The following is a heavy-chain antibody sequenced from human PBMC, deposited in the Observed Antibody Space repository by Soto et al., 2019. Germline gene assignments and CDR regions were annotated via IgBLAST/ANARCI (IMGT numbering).Heavy chain of an antibody. Sequence: QVQLVQSGGEVKKPGASVTVSCKASGYTFINYHITWVRQAPGQGLEWMAWINTYNGMTDYAQKSQXXGTMTRDTSTSTAYMELRNLGSDDTAVYFCAKSPRGEMATDWGQGTLVTVSS. CDR2: INTYNGMT. V-gene: IGHV1-18*01. CDR3: AKSPRGEMATD. D-gene: IGHD5-12*01. J-gene: IGHJ4*02. CDR1: GYTFINYH.